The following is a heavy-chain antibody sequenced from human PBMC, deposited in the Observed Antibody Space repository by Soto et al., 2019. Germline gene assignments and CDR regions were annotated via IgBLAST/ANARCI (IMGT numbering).Heavy chain of an antibody. J-gene: IGHJ4*02. CDR1: GGSISSSSYY. CDR3: ARLWIGSGYCSGGSCYSVLGYRLDY. Sequence: PSETLSLTCTVSGGSISSSSYYWGWIRQPPGKGLEWIGSIYYSGSTYYNPSLKSRVTISVDTSKNQFSLKLSSVTAADTAVYYCARLWIGSGYCSGGSCYSVLGYRLDYWGQGTLVTVSS. CDR2: IYYSGST. D-gene: IGHD2-15*01. V-gene: IGHV4-39*01.